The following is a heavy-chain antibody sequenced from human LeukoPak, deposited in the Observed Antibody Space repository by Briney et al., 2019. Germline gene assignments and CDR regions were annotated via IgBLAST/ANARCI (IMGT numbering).Heavy chain of an antibody. D-gene: IGHD3-3*01. CDR3: ARVGEGVIFGAMDV. CDR1: GTSISLSNW. Sequence: PSETLSLTCAVSGTSISLSNWWTWVRQPPGKGLEWIGEIYHSGTTNYNPSPKSRVTISLDKSRNQFSLNLNSVSAADTAVYYCARVGEGVIFGAMDVWGKGTTVTVSS. V-gene: IGHV4-4*02. J-gene: IGHJ6*03. CDR2: IYHSGTT.